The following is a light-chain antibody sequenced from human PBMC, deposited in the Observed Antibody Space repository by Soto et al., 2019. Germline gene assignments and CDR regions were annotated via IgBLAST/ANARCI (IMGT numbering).Light chain of an antibody. CDR3: QQSYSTLMYT. J-gene: IGKJ2*01. CDR2: AAS. Sequence: DIQMTQSPSSLSASVGDRVTITCRASRSISTYLNWYQQKPGKAPKFLISAASSLQSGVPSRFSGSGSGTEFTLTISSLQPEDFATYYCQQSYSTLMYTFGQGTKLEIK. CDR1: RSISTY. V-gene: IGKV1-39*01.